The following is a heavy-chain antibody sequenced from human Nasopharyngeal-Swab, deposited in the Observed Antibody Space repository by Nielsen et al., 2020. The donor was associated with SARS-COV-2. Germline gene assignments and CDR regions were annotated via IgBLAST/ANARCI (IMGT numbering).Heavy chain of an antibody. CDR1: GFTYKYG. J-gene: IGHJ4*02. CDR2: IWYDGSKK. V-gene: IGHV3-33*01. Sequence: GGSLRLSCVASGFTYKYGMKWVRQAPGKGLEWVSVIWYDGSKKFYAESVKGRFSISRDESKNTVYLQMSSLRVEDTAVYYCVSAGSIEYWGPGTLVTVSS. D-gene: IGHD3-10*01. CDR3: VSAGSIEY.